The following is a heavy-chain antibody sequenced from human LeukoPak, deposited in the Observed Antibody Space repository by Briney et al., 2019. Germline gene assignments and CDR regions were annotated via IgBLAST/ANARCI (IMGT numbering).Heavy chain of an antibody. CDR1: GYTFTSYG. D-gene: IGHD3-22*01. J-gene: IGHJ6*02. CDR2: ISAYNGNT. V-gene: IGHV1-18*01. CDR3: ARTGYYDSSGYDYYYGMDV. Sequence: ASVKVSCKASGYTFTSYGISWVRQAPGQGLEWMGWISAYNGNTNYAQKLQGRVTMTTDTSTSTAYMELRSLRSDDTAAYYCARTGYYDSSGYDYYYGMDVWGQGTTVTVSS.